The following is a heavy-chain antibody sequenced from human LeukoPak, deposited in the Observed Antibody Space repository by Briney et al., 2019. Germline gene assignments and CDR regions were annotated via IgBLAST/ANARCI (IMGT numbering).Heavy chain of an antibody. D-gene: IGHD2-8*02. CDR2: IWHDGSHK. Sequence: PGRSLRLSCAASGFSFDTYAMHWVRQAPGQGLEWVALIWHDGSHKFYSNSVRGQFTISRDNAKNSLYLQMNSLRPEDTALYYCAKDRGIVLKGGAWGMDVWGQGTPVTASS. CDR3: AKDRGIVLKGGAWGMDV. V-gene: IGHV3-33*03. CDR1: GFSFDTYA. J-gene: IGHJ6*02.